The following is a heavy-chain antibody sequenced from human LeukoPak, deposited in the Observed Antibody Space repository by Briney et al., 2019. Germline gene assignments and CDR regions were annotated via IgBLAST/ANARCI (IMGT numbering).Heavy chain of an antibody. CDR3: ARDTD. Sequence: APGKGLEWVSSISSSSSYIYYADSVKGRFTISRDNAKNSLYLQMNSLRAEDTAVYYCARDTDWGQGTLVTVSS. CDR2: ISSSSSYI. J-gene: IGHJ4*02. V-gene: IGHV3-21*01.